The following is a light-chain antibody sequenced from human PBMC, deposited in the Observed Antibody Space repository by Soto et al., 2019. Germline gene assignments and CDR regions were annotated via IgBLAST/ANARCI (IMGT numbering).Light chain of an antibody. V-gene: IGLV2-14*01. J-gene: IGLJ1*01. CDR1: SSDVGGYNY. CDR3: SSYTSSSTLLYV. CDR2: DVS. Sequence: QSALTQPASVSGSPGQSITISCTGTSSDVGGYNYVSWYQQHPGKAPKLMIYDVSNRPSGLSNRFSGSKSGNTASLTISGVQAEDEADYYCSSYTSSSTLLYVFGTGTKLTVL.